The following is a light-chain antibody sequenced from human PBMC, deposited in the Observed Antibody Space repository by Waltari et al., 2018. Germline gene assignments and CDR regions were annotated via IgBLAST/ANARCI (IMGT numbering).Light chain of an antibody. V-gene: IGKV1-39*01. Sequence: DIHMTQSPSSLSASVGDTVTITCRASQRISDYLNWYQQKPGTAPKLLIYATSTLHSVAPSRFRGRGSETDFTLTITSLQPEDVATYYCQQSYSSAPVTFGSGTKVEIK. J-gene: IGKJ4*01. CDR1: QRISDY. CDR2: ATS. CDR3: QQSYSSAPVT.